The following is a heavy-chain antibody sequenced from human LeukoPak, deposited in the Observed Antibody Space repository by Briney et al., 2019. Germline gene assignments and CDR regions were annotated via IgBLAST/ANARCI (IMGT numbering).Heavy chain of an antibody. V-gene: IGHV3-30*02. CDR3: AKDGGARYFDWLSHFDY. D-gene: IGHD3-9*01. J-gene: IGHJ4*02. CDR2: IRYDGSNK. CDR1: GFIFSNYG. Sequence: GGSLRLSCAASGFIFSNYGMHWVRQAPDKGLEWVAFIRYDGSNKYYADSVKGRFTISRDNSKNTLYLQMNSLRAEDTAVYYCAKDGGARYFDWLSHFDYWGQGTLVTVSS.